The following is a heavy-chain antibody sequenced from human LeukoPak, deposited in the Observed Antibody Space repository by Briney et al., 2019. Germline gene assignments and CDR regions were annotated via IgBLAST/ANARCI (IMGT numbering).Heavy chain of an antibody. CDR2: IYHSGST. Sequence: SETLSLTCAVSGGSISSGGYPWSWIRQPPGKGLEWIGYIYHSGSTYYNPSLKSRVTISVDRSKNQFSLKLTSVTAADTAVYYCVRGSSMNTFPFDSWGQGTLVTVSS. V-gene: IGHV4-30-2*01. CDR1: GGSISSGGYP. J-gene: IGHJ4*02. CDR3: VRGSSMNTFPFDS. D-gene: IGHD3-16*01.